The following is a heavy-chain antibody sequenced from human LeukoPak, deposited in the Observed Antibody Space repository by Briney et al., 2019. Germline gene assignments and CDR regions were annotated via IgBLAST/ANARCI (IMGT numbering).Heavy chain of an antibody. CDR3: ARVPGIAVADVGYYYGMDV. D-gene: IGHD6-19*01. CDR1: GGTFSSYA. CDR2: IIPIFGTA. Sequence: SVKVSCTASGGTFSSYAISWVRQAPGQGLEWMGGIIPIFGTANYAQKFQGRVTITADESTSTAYMELSSLRSEDTAVYYCARVPGIAVADVGYYYGMDVWGQGTTVTVSS. V-gene: IGHV1-69*01. J-gene: IGHJ6*02.